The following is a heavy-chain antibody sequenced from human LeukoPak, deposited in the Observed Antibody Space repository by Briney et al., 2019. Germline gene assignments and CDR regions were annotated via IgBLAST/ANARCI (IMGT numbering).Heavy chain of an antibody. Sequence: PGGSLRLSCTASGFTFGDYAMSWVRQAPGKGLEWVGFIRSKAYGGTTEYAASVKGRFTISRDDSKSIAYLQMNSLKTEDTAVYYCTRDHTIFGVVITLYYYYGMDVWGQGTTVTVSS. CDR3: TRDHTIFGVVITLYYYYGMDV. CDR1: GFTFGDYA. D-gene: IGHD3-3*01. CDR2: IRSKAYGGTT. V-gene: IGHV3-49*04. J-gene: IGHJ6*02.